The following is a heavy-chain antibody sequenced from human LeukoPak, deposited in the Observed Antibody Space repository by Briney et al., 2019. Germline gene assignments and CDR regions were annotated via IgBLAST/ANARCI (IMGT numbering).Heavy chain of an antibody. Sequence: GGSLRLSCAASGFTFSNYWMNWVRQAPGKGLEWVANIKQDGSEKYYVDSVKGRFTISRDNAKNSLYVQMNSLRAEDTAVYYSARGVSGSYDYWGQGTLVTVSS. CDR1: GFTFSNYW. CDR2: IKQDGSEK. D-gene: IGHD1-26*01. J-gene: IGHJ4*02. V-gene: IGHV3-7*05. CDR3: ARGVSGSYDY.